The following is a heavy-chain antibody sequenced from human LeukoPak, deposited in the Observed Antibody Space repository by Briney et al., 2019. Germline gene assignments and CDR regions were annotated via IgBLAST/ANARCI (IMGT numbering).Heavy chain of an antibody. Sequence: PGGSLRLSCAASGFTFSSYAMHWVRQAPGKGLEWVAVISYDGSNKYYADSVKGRFTISRDNSKNTLYLQMNSLRAEDTAVYYCARDGGKRIAVAGTGLDYWGQGTLVTVSS. V-gene: IGHV3-30-3*01. CDR2: ISYDGSNK. D-gene: IGHD6-19*01. CDR3: ARDGGKRIAVAGTGLDY. J-gene: IGHJ4*02. CDR1: GFTFSSYA.